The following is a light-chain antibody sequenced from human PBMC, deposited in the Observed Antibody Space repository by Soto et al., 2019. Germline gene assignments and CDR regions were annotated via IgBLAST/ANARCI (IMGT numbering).Light chain of an antibody. V-gene: IGLV2-14*01. CDR3: SSYSSSSTLV. J-gene: IGLJ1*01. CDR2: EVS. CDR1: ISDVGGYNY. Sequence: QSLLTQPASVSGSPGQSITIACTGSISDVGGYNYVSWFQQHPGKAPKLMIYEVSNRPSGVSNRFSASKSGNTASLTISGLQAEDEATYYCSSYSSSSTLVFGTGTKVTVL.